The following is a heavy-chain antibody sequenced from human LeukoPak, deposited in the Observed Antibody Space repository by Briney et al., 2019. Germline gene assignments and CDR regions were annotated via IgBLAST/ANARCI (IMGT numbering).Heavy chain of an antibody. Sequence: ASVKVSCKASGYTFTSYYMHWVRQATGQGLEWMGWMNPNSGNTGYAQKFQGRVTITRNTSISTAYMELSSLRSEDTAVYYCARAGALGYGLLDYWGQGTLVTVSS. CDR1: GYTFTSYY. V-gene: IGHV1-8*03. J-gene: IGHJ4*02. CDR2: MNPNSGNT. CDR3: ARAGALGYGLLDY. D-gene: IGHD5-12*01.